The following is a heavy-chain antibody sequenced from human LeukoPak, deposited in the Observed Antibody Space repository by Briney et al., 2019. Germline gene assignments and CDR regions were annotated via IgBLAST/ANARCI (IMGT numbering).Heavy chain of an antibody. J-gene: IGHJ4*02. D-gene: IGHD3-22*01. CDR1: GGSISSSSYY. CDR2: IYYSGST. V-gene: IGHV4-39*01. CDR3: ARSLVNYYDSSGYDDFDY. Sequence: SEXXSLTCTVSGGSISSSSYYWGWIRQPPGKGLEWIGSIYYSGSTYYNLSLKSRVTISVDTSKNQFSLKLSSVTAADTAVYYCARSLVNYYDSSGYDDFDYWGQGTLVTVSS.